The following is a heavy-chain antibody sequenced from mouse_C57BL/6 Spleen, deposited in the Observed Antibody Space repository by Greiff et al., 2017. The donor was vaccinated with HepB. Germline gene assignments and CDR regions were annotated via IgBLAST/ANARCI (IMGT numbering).Heavy chain of an antibody. J-gene: IGHJ3*01. Sequence: QVQLQQPGAELVMPGASVKLSCKASGYTFTSYWMHWVKQRPGQGLEWIGEIDPYDSYTNYNQKFKGKSTLTVDKSSSTAYMQLSSLTSEDYAVYYWSSGHYGGHLAYWGQGTLLTVSA. CDR2: IDPYDSYT. CDR3: SSGHYGGHLAY. D-gene: IGHD1-1*02. V-gene: IGHV1-69*01. CDR1: GYTFTSYW.